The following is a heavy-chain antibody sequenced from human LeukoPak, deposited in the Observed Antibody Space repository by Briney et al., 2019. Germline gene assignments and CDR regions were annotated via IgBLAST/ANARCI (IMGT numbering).Heavy chain of an antibody. J-gene: IGHJ4*02. V-gene: IGHV3-72*01. Sequence: GGSLRLSCAASGFTLSDHYMDWVRQAPGKGLEWVCRTRNKANSYTTEYAASVKGRFTISRADSKNSLYLQMNSLKTEDTAVYYCVREVRGSRSFDYWGQGTLVTVSS. CDR1: GFTLSDHY. CDR2: TRNKANSYTT. D-gene: IGHD3-16*01. CDR3: VREVRGSRSFDY.